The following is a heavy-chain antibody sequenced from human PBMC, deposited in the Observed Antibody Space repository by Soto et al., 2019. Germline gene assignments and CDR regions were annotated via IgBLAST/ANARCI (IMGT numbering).Heavy chain of an antibody. CDR2: IYSGGST. CDR1: GFTVSSNY. V-gene: IGHV3-66*04. J-gene: IGHJ6*03. CDR3: ARHCSGGSCYSAQPYYYYYYMDV. D-gene: IGHD2-15*01. Sequence: GSLRLSCAASGFTVSSNYMSWVRQAPGKGLEWVSVIYSGGSTYYADSVKGRFTISRDNSKNTLYLQMNSLRAEDTAVYYCARHCSGGSCYSAQPYYYYYYMDVWGKGTTVTVSS.